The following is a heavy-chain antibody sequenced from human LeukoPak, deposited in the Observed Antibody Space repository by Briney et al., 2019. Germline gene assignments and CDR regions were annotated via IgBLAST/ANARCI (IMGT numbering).Heavy chain of an antibody. CDR1: GFTFSSYA. J-gene: IGHJ6*02. CDR3: ARDRSSTAYYYYYYGMDV. CDR2: ISYDGSNK. D-gene: IGHD2-2*01. V-gene: IGHV3-30-3*01. Sequence: GGSLRLSCAASGFTFSSYAMHWVRQAPGKGLEWVAVISYDGSNKYYADSVKGRFTIPRDNSKNTLYLQMNSLRAEGTAVYYCARDRSSTAYYYYYYGMDVWGQGTTVTVSS.